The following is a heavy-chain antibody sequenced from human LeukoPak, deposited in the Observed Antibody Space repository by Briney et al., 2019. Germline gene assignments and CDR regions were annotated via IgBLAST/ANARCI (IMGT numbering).Heavy chain of an antibody. J-gene: IGHJ4*02. CDR3: AKHGPYYYDSSGYYPAYFDY. CDR2: ISGSGGST. Sequence: GASLRLSCAASGFIFRNYAMSWVRQAPGKGLEWVSAISGSGGSTYYADSVKGRFTISRDNSKNTLYLQMNSLRAEDTAVYYCAKHGPYYYDSSGYYPAYFDYWGQGTLVTVS. V-gene: IGHV3-23*01. D-gene: IGHD3-22*01. CDR1: GFIFRNYA.